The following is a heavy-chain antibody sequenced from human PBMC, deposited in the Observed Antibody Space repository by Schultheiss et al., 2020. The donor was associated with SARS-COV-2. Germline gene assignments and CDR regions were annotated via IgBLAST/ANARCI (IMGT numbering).Heavy chain of an antibody. CDR2: ISGSGGST. J-gene: IGHJ4*02. D-gene: IGHD5-18*01. CDR1: GFTFSSYA. Sequence: GGSLRLSCAASGFTFSSYAMHWVRQAPGQGLEWVSAISGSGGSTYYADSVKGRFTISRDNSKNTLYLQMNSLRAEDTAVYYCAKSTRGYSYGLSYYFDYWGQGTLVTVSS. CDR3: AKSTRGYSYGLSYYFDY. V-gene: IGHV3-23*01.